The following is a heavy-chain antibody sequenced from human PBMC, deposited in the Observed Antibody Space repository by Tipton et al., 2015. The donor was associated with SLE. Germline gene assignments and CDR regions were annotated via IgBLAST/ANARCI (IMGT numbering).Heavy chain of an antibody. CDR1: GFTFSSYA. V-gene: IGHV3-30*04. CDR3: ARESPLAGNAFDI. D-gene: IGHD6-19*01. Sequence: QLVQSGGGVVQPGRSLRLSCAASGFTFSSYAMHWVRQAPGKGLEWVAVISYDGSNKYYADSVKGRFTISRDNSKNTLYLQMNSLRAEDTAVYYCARESPLAGNAFDIWGQGTMVTVSS. J-gene: IGHJ3*02. CDR2: ISYDGSNK.